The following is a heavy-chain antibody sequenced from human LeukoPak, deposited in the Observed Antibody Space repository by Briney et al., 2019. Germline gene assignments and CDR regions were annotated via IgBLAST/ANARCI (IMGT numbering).Heavy chain of an antibody. CDR3: ARDRPEYDILTFDY. J-gene: IGHJ4*02. D-gene: IGHD3-9*01. V-gene: IGHV1-8*01. CDR2: MNPNSGNT. Sequence: ASVKVSCKASGYTFTSYDINWVRQATGQGLEWMGWMNPNSGNTGYAQKFQGRVTMTRDASISTAYMELSSLRSEDTAVYYCARDRPEYDILTFDYWGQGTLVTVSS. CDR1: GYTFTSYD.